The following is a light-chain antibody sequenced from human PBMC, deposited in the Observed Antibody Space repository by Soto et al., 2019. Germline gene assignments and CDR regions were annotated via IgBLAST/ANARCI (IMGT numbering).Light chain of an antibody. CDR3: AAWDDSLNGLV. CDR1: DSNIGKNS. V-gene: IGLV1-44*01. J-gene: IGLJ7*01. Sequence: QPVLSQEPSVSGTPGQRVAMDCSGGDSNIGKNSVNWYRQVPGMAPQLLIYSDTLRSFGIPDRFSASKSGTSASLAIGGLQSDDEALYFCAAWDDSLNGLVFGGGTQLTVL. CDR2: SDT.